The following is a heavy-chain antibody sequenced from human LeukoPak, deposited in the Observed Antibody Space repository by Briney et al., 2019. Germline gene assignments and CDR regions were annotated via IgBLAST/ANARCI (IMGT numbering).Heavy chain of an antibody. Sequence: PGGSLRLSCAASGFTFSNYNMNWVRQAPGKGLEWVSSIRSSTTYVYYADSVKGRFTISRDNAKNSLYLQMNSLRAEDTAVYYCARDLMGIAYRGAFYYWGQGTLVTVSS. CDR2: IRSSTTYV. V-gene: IGHV3-21*04. CDR1: GFTFSNYN. CDR3: ARDLMGIAYRGAFYY. J-gene: IGHJ4*02. D-gene: IGHD6-13*01.